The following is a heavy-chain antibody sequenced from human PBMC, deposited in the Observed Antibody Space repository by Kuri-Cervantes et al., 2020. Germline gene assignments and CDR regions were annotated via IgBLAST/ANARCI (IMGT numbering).Heavy chain of an antibody. CDR2: ISSSSSYI. Sequence: GESLKISCAASGFTFSSYSMNWVRQAPGKGLEWVSSISSSSSYIYYADSVKGRFTISRDNSKNTLYLQMNSLRAEDTAVYYCAKDFGSGDYWGQGTLVTVSS. V-gene: IGHV3-21*01. CDR1: GFTFSSYS. J-gene: IGHJ4*02. D-gene: IGHD3-10*01. CDR3: AKDFGSGDY.